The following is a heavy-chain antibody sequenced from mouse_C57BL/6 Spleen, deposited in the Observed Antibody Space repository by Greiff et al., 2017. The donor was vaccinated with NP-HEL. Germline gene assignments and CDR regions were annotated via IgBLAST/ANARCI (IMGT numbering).Heavy chain of an antibody. J-gene: IGHJ3*01. CDR1: GFTFNTYA. D-gene: IGHD3-2*02. V-gene: IGHV10-3*01. Sequence: DAGGGLVQPKGSLKLSCAASGFTFNTYAMHWVRQAPGKGLEWVARIRSKSSNYATYYADSVKDRFTISRDDSQSMLYLQMNNLKTEDTAMYYCVRDCFSAGPSWFAYWGQGTLVTVSA. CDR2: IRSKSSNYAT. CDR3: VRDCFSAGPSWFAY.